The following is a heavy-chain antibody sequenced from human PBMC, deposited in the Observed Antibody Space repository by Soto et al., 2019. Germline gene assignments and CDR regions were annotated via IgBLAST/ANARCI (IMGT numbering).Heavy chain of an antibody. J-gene: IGHJ4*02. CDR3: ATATTGVDS. CDR1: GFIFGAHA. V-gene: IGHV3-20*04. D-gene: IGHD6-25*01. CDR2: INWIGGST. Sequence: GGSLRLSCAASGFIFGAHAMSWVRQAPGKGLEWVSAINWIGGSTNYADSMKGRFTISRDNAKNSLYLQMSILRAEDTALYYCATATTGVDSWGQGTLVTVSS.